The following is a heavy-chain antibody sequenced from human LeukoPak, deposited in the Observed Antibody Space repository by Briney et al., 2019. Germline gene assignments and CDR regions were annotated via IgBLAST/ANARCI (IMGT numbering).Heavy chain of an antibody. CDR3: GRERPYGSGNYNAFGI. D-gene: IGHD3-10*01. J-gene: IGHJ3*02. CDR1: EFIVSGNY. Sequence: GRSLRLSCAASEFIVSGNYMNWVRQSPGKGRELVSVIYSGGNTYYSDSVKGRCTISIDNSKNTLYLQMSTLRAEDTAVYYCGRERPYGSGNYNAFGIWGQGTVVTVSS. V-gene: IGHV3-66*01. CDR2: IYSGGNT.